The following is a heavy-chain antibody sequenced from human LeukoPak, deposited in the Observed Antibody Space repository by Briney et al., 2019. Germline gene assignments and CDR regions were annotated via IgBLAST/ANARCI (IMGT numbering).Heavy chain of an antibody. CDR2: IIPIFGTA. J-gene: IGHJ4*02. CDR1: GFTFSSYA. D-gene: IGHD3-22*01. V-gene: IGHV1-69*06. Sequence: GGSLRLSCAASGFTFSSYAISWVRQAPGQGLEWMGGIIPIFGTANYAQKFQGRVTITADKSTSTAYMELSSLRSEDTAVYYCARWSYYDSSTPFDYWGQGTLVTVSS. CDR3: ARWSYYDSSTPFDY.